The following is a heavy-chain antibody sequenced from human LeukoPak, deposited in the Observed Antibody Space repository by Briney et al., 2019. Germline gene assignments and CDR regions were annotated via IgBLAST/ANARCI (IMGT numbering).Heavy chain of an antibody. CDR1: GGTFSSYT. V-gene: IGHV1-69*02. Sequence: SVKVSCKASGGTFSSYTISWLRQAPGQGLEWMGRIIPILGIANYAQKFQGRVTITADKSTSTAYMELSSLRSEDTAVYYCARVIDYSNSYFDYWGQGTLVTVSS. CDR3: ARVIDYSNSYFDY. D-gene: IGHD4-11*01. J-gene: IGHJ4*02. CDR2: IIPILGIA.